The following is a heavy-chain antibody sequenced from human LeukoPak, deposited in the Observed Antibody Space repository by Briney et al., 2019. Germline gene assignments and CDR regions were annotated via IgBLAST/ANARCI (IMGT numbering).Heavy chain of an antibody. CDR2: ISTSSSYI. CDR3: ARGLDNYGSGSSD. V-gene: IGHV3-21*01. Sequence: RGSLRLSCAASGFTFSNMNWVRQAPGKGLEGVSSISTSSSYIYYADSGKGRFTISRDNAKNSLYLQMNSLRAEDTAVYYCARGLDNYGSGSSDWGQGTLVTVSS. J-gene: IGHJ4*02. D-gene: IGHD3-10*01. CDR1: GFTFSN.